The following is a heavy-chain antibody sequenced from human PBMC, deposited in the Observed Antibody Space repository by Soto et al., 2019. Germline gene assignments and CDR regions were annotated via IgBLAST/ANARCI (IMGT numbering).Heavy chain of an antibody. Sequence: PGGSLRRLCVASGFTCKNYSMLLVRQVPGKWLECVSGMSDSGCFIFYAYAVRGRFTISRDNSKNTLYLQMNSLRAEDTAVYYCAKDGTVVVVAALEDMEIWGQGATVTVSS. J-gene: IGHJ6*02. D-gene: IGHD2-15*01. CDR1: GFTCKNYS. V-gene: IGHV3-23*01. CDR2: MSDSGCFI. CDR3: AKDGTVVVVAALEDMEI.